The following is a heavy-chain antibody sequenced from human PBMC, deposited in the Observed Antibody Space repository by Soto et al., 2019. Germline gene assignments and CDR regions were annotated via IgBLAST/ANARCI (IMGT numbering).Heavy chain of an antibody. D-gene: IGHD6-6*01. V-gene: IGHV4-39*01. CDR1: GGSISSSSYY. J-gene: IGHJ5*02. CDR3: ARLAGAARGGGWFDP. CDR2: IYYSGST. Sequence: QLQLQESGPGLVKPSETLSLTCTVSGGSISSSSYYWGWIRQPPGKGLEWIGCIYYSGSTYYNPSLKSRVTISVDTSKNQFALKRSSVTAADTAVYYCARLAGAARGGGWFDPWGQGTLVTVSS.